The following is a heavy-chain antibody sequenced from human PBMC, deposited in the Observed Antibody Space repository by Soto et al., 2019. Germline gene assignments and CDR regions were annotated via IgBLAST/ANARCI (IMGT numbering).Heavy chain of an antibody. CDR3: AHIPSYYQYDWFDP. CDR1: GFSLTTRGVG. CDR2: IYWDDDK. V-gene: IGHV2-5*02. Sequence: QITLKESGPTLVKPTQTLTLTCTFSGFSLTTRGVGVGWIRQPPGQALECLALIYWDDDKRYSPSLQSRLSITKDTSKNQVVLTMTNMDPVDTATYYCAHIPSYYQYDWFDPWGQGTLVTVSS. J-gene: IGHJ5*02. D-gene: IGHD3-10*01.